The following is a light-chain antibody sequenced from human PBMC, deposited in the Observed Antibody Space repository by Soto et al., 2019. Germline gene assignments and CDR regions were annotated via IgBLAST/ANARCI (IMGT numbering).Light chain of an antibody. CDR3: HSYNSIPRT. J-gene: IGKJ1*01. V-gene: IGKV1-27*01. CDR2: HSL. Sequence: DIQMAQSPSSLSASIGDRVTITCRASQGISEYLAWYQQRPGNATNLLIYHSLILQSGVPSRFSGSSSGTHFTLTLSSLHPEDVATYYCHSYNSIPRTFGQGTTVESK. CDR1: QGISEY.